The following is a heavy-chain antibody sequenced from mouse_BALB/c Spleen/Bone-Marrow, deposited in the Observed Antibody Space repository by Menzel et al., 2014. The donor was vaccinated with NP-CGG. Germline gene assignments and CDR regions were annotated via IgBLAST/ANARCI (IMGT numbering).Heavy chain of an antibody. V-gene: IGHV14-3*02. CDR3: ARYYYGTPLDY. Sequence: VQLQQSGAELVKSGASVKLSCTASGFNIKDTYMHWVKQRPEQGLEWIGRIDPANGNTKYDPKFQGKATITADTSSNTAYLQLSSLTSEDTAVYYCARYYYGTPLDYWGQGTTLTVSS. D-gene: IGHD1-1*01. CDR1: GFNIKDTY. CDR2: IDPANGNT. J-gene: IGHJ2*01.